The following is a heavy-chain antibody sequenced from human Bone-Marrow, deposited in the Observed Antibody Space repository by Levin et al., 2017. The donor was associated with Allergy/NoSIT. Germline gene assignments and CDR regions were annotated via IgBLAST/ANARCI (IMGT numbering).Heavy chain of an antibody. D-gene: IGHD2-2*01. V-gene: IGHV4-34*01. Sequence: SQTLSLTCAVYGGSFSGYYWSWIRQPPGKGLEWIGEINHSGSTNYNPSLTSRVTISVDTSKNQFSLKLSSVTAADTAVYYCARVPAARYYYYYYYMDVWGKGTTVTVSS. CDR1: GGSFSGYY. J-gene: IGHJ6*03. CDR3: ARVPAARYYYYYYYMDV. CDR2: INHSGST.